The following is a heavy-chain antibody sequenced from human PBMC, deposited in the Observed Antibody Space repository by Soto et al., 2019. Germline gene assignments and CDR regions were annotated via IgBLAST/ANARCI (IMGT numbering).Heavy chain of an antibody. Sequence: EVQLVESGGGLVKPGGSLRLSCAASGFTFSNYNMNWVRQAPGKGLEWVSSISGRSSYLSYADSVKGRFTISRDNAKNSLYLQMNSLRAEDTAIYYCARVPANSGGYSGWAHWGQGTLVTVSS. CDR2: ISGRSSYL. CDR1: GFTFSNYN. V-gene: IGHV3-21*01. CDR3: ARVPANSGGYSGWAH. J-gene: IGHJ4*02. D-gene: IGHD1-26*01.